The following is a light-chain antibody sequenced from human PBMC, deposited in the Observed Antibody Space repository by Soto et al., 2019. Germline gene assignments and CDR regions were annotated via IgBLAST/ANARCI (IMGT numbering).Light chain of an antibody. J-gene: IGKJ5*01. CDR3: QQRNIWPPVT. Sequence: PLERGTLSCXASPSVTNYLAWYQQKPGQPPRLLIYGAFNRAAGIPARFSGSGSGTDFTLTISSLEPEDSAVYYCQQRNIWPPVTFGQGTRLEIK. V-gene: IGKV3-11*01. CDR1: PSVTNY. CDR2: GAF.